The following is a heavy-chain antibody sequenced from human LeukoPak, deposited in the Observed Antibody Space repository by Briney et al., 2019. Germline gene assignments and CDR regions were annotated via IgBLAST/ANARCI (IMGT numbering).Heavy chain of an antibody. CDR1: GFTFSSYG. J-gene: IGHJ6*02. D-gene: IGHD1-26*01. Sequence: GGSLRLSCAASGFTFSSYGMHWVRQAPGKGLEWVAVISYDGSNKYNADSVKGRFTISRDNSKNTLYLQMNSLRAEDTAVYYCAKITGWLGPTTFYYYYYGMDVWGQGTTVTVSS. V-gene: IGHV3-30*18. CDR2: ISYDGSNK. CDR3: AKITGWLGPTTFYYYYYGMDV.